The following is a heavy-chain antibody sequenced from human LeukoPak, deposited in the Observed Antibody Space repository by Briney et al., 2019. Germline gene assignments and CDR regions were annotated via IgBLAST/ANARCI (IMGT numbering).Heavy chain of an antibody. CDR2: ISGSGGST. D-gene: IGHD3-22*01. CDR1: GFTFSSYA. J-gene: IGHJ4*02. V-gene: IGHV3-23*01. CDR3: AKAPIAYYYDSSGYSPEFDY. Sequence: GGSLRLSCAASGFTFSSYAMSWVRQAPGKGLEWASAISGSGGSTYYADSVKGRFTISRDNSKNTLYLQMNSLRAEDTAVYYCAKAPIAYYYDSSGYSPEFDYWGQGTLVTVSS.